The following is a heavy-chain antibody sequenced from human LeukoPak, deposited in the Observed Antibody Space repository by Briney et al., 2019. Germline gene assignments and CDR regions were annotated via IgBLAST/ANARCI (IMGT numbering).Heavy chain of an antibody. J-gene: IGHJ3*02. CDR1: GYTFTSYG. D-gene: IGHD1-7*01. V-gene: IGHV1-18*01. Sequence: GASVKVSCKASGYTFTSYGISWVRQAPGQGLEWMGWISAYNGNTNYAQKLQGRVTMTTDTSTSTAYMELRSLRSDDTAVYYCANLITGTTSGAFDIWGQGIMVTVSS. CDR3: ANLITGTTSGAFDI. CDR2: ISAYNGNT.